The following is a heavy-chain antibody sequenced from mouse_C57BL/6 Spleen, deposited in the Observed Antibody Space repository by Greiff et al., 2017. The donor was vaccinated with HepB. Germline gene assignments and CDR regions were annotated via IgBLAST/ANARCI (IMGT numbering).Heavy chain of an antibody. CDR1: GYTFTSYW. V-gene: IGHV1-72*01. D-gene: IGHD1-1*01. CDR3: ARSLITTVVAPDY. Sequence: QVHVKQSGAELVKPGASVKLSCKASGYTFTSYWMHWVKQRPGRGLEWIGRIDPNSGGTKYNEKFKSKATLTVDKPSSTAYMQLSSLTSEDSAVYYCARSLITTVVAPDYWGQGTTLTVSS. CDR2: IDPNSGGT. J-gene: IGHJ2*01.